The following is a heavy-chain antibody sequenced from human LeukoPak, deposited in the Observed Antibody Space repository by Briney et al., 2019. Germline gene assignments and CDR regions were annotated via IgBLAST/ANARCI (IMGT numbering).Heavy chain of an antibody. V-gene: IGHV1-8*01. J-gene: IGHJ4*02. Sequence: ASVKVSCKASGYTFTTYDINWVRQATGQALEWMGWMNPNSGNTGYAQKFQGRVTMTRNTSISTAYMELSSLRSEDTAVYYCARGISSGWELDYWGQGTLVTVSS. CDR1: GYTFTTYD. D-gene: IGHD6-19*01. CDR3: ARGISSGWELDY. CDR2: MNPNSGNT.